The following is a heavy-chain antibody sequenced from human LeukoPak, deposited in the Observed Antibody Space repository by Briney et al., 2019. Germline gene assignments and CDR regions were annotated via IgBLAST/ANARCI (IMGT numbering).Heavy chain of an antibody. D-gene: IGHD5-18*01. J-gene: IGHJ4*02. CDR2: MNPNSGNT. V-gene: IGHV1-8*01. CDR3: ARARGYSYGYSDY. Sequence: ASVKVSCKASGYIFTNYDINWVRQATGQGLEWMGWMNPNSGNTGFAQKFQGRVTMTRNTSKSTAYMELSSLTSEDTAVYYCARARGYSYGYSDYWGQGTRVTVSS. CDR1: GYIFTNYD.